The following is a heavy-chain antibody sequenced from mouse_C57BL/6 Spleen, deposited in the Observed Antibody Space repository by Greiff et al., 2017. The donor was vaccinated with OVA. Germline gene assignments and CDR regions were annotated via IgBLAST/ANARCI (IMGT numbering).Heavy chain of an antibody. J-gene: IGHJ1*03. CDR3: ARGNWYFDV. Sequence: EVQLVESGPGLVKPSQSLSLICSVTGYSITSGYYWNWIRQFPGNKLEWMGYISYDGSNNYNPSLKNRISITRDTSKNQFFLKLNSVTTEDTATYYCARGNWYFDVWGTGTTVTVSS. CDR1: GYSITSGYY. V-gene: IGHV3-6*01. CDR2: ISYDGSN.